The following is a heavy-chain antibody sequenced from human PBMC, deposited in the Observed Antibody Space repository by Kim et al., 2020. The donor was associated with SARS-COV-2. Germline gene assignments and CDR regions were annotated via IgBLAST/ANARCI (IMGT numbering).Heavy chain of an antibody. CDR3: ARDANRALGY. CDR2: ISYDGSNK. J-gene: IGHJ4*02. V-gene: IGHV3-30-3*01. CDR1: GFTFSSYA. Sequence: GGSLRLSCAASGFTFSSYAMHWVRQAPGKGLEWVAVISYDGSNKYYADSVKGRFTISRDNSKNTLYLQMNSLRAEDTAVYYCARDANRALGYWGQGTLVTVSS.